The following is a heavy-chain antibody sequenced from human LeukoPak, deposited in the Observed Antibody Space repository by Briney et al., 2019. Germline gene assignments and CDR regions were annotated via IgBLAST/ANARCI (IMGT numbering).Heavy chain of an antibody. Sequence: SETLSLTCTVSGGSVSSSSYYWGWIRQPPGKGLEWIGSIYYSGSTYYNPSLKSRVTISVDTSKYQFSLKLSSVTAADTAVYYCAVWFGELEGYFDYWGQGALVTVSS. J-gene: IGHJ4*02. D-gene: IGHD3-10*01. V-gene: IGHV4-39*01. CDR2: IYYSGST. CDR3: AVWFGELEGYFDY. CDR1: GGSVSSSSYY.